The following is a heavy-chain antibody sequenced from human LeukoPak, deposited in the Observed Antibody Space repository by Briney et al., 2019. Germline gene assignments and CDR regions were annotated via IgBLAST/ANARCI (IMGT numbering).Heavy chain of an antibody. CDR3: ARELMTTVTVNWFDP. CDR1: GGSISTGSYY. CDR2: IYTSGST. Sequence: SETLSLTCTVSGGSISTGSYYSSWIRQPAGKGLEWIVRIYTSGSTNYNPSLKSRVTISVDTSKNQFSLKLSSVTAADTAVYYCARELMTTVTVNWFDPWGQGTLVTVSS. D-gene: IGHD4-11*01. J-gene: IGHJ5*02. V-gene: IGHV4-61*02.